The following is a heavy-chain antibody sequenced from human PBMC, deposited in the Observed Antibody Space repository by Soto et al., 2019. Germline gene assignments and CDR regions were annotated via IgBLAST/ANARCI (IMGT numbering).Heavy chain of an antibody. CDR1: GFTFSSYA. CDR3: SAAPTIAAAGTRSFDY. Sequence: PGGSLRLSCAASGFTFSSYAMSWVRQAPGKGLEGVSAVRGSGGSTYYAASVKGRFTISRDNSKNTLYLQMNSLRAQDTAVYYVSAAPTIAAAGTRSFDYWGQGTLVTVSS. D-gene: IGHD6-13*01. J-gene: IGHJ4*02. V-gene: IGHV3-23*01. CDR2: VRGSGGST.